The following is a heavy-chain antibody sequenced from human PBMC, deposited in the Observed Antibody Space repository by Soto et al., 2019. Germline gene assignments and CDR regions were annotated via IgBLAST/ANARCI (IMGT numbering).Heavy chain of an antibody. CDR3: ARSRSYYDSSGYTYYFDY. Sequence: AVKVSCKASGGTFSRYAISGVRQAPGQGREWMGGIIPIFGAANYAQKFQGRATITADKSTSTAYMDLSSLSSEATAVYYRARSRSYYDSSGYTYYFDYWGQGTPVTVSS. D-gene: IGHD3-22*01. CDR1: GGTFSRYA. CDR2: IIPIFGAA. V-gene: IGHV1-69*06. J-gene: IGHJ4*02.